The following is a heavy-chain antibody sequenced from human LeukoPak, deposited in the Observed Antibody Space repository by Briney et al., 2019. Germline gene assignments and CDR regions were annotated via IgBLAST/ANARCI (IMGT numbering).Heavy chain of an antibody. J-gene: IGHJ4*02. CDR1: GGSISSSSYY. CDR2: IYYSGST. CDR3: ARHMPSTGQFDY. Sequence: TSETLSLTCTVSGGSISSSSYYWGWIRQPPGKGLEWIGSIYYSGSTYYNPSLKSRVTISVDTSKNQFSLKLSSVTAADTAVYYCARHMPSTGQFDYWGQGTLVTVSS. D-gene: IGHD4-17*01. V-gene: IGHV4-39*01.